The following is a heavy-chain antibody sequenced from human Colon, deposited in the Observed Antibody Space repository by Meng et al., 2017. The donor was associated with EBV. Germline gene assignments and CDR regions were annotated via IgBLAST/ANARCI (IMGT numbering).Heavy chain of an antibody. CDR3: ARDLGGPRDY. D-gene: IGHD6-25*01. CDR2: ISKMGDGI. J-gene: IGHJ4*02. V-gene: IGHV3-11*01. CDR1: GFNFNDYY. Sequence: VGSGGGLVKAGGALSLSCAASGFNFNDYYMTWIRQAPGKGLEWVAFISKMGDGISYAESVRGRFTISRDSATHSLYLQMNSLRAEDTAVYYCARDLGGPRDYWGQGTLVTVSS.